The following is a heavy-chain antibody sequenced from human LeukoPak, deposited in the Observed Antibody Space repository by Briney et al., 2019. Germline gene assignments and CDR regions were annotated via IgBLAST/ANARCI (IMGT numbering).Heavy chain of an antibody. V-gene: IGHV3-21*01. Sequence: PGGSLRLSCAASGFTFSSYSMNWVRQAPGKGLEWVSSISSSNTYIYYADSVKGRFTISRDNAKNSLYLQMNSLRAEDTAVYYCARGLAAASSWFDPWGQGPVVSVSS. CDR3: ARGLAAASSWFDP. CDR2: ISSSNTYI. J-gene: IGHJ5*02. CDR1: GFTFSSYS. D-gene: IGHD6-13*01.